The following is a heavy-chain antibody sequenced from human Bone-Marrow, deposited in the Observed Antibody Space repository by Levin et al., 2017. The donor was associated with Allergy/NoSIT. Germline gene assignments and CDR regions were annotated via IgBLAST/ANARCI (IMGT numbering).Heavy chain of an antibody. CDR3: ASGIYSSSRGYYFDY. D-gene: IGHD6-13*01. Sequence: ASVKVSCKGSGYSFTSYWIGWVRQMPGKGLEWMGIIYPGDSYTRYSPSFQGQVTISADKSISTAYLQWRSLKASDTAMYYCASGIYSSSRGYYFDYWGQGTLVTVSS. V-gene: IGHV5-51*01. CDR2: IYPGDSYT. J-gene: IGHJ4*02. CDR1: GYSFTSYW.